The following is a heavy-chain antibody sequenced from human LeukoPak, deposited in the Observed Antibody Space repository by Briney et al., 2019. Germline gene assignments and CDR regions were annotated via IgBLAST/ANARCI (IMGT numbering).Heavy chain of an antibody. CDR2: IYYSGST. J-gene: IGHJ4*02. D-gene: IGHD5-18*01. V-gene: IGHV4-59*01. Sequence: SETLSLTCTVSGGSISSYYWSWIRQPPGKGLEWIGYIYYSGSTNYNPSLKSRVTISVDTPKNQFSLKLSSVTAADTAVYYCARDADTAMVRWGQGTLVTVSS. CDR1: GGSISSYY. CDR3: ARDADTAMVR.